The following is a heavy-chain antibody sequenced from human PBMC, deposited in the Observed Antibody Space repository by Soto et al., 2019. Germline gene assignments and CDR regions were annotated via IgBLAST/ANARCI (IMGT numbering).Heavy chain of an antibody. CDR3: AKDWPGTSSVTSDF. V-gene: IGHV3-23*01. CDR2: IINSGATT. D-gene: IGHD4-17*01. Sequence: EVHLLESGGTLLQPGGSLRLSCAASGFDFSTYAMTWVRQAPGKGLEWVSGIINSGATTYYADSVKGRFTISRDNSRNTLYLQMNSLRVDDTAMYYCAKDWPGTSSVTSDFWGQGTLVTVSS. J-gene: IGHJ4*02. CDR1: GFDFSTYA.